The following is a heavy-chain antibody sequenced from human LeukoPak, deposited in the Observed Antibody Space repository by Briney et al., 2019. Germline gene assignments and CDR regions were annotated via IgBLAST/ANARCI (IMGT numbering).Heavy chain of an antibody. Sequence: ASVKVSCKASGYTFTGYYMHWVRQAPGQGLEWMGRIIPILGIANYAQKFQGRVTITADKSTSTAYMELSSLRSEDTAVYYCARDDPHYDILTGYYIPNYYYYGMDVWGQGTTVTVSS. CDR3: ARDDPHYDILTGYYIPNYYYYGMDV. CDR1: GYTFTGYY. CDR2: IIPILGIA. V-gene: IGHV1-69*04. J-gene: IGHJ6*02. D-gene: IGHD3-9*01.